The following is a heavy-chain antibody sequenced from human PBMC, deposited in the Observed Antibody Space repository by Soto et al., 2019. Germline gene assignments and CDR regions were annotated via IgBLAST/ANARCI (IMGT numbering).Heavy chain of an antibody. CDR1: GGTFSSYA. V-gene: IGHV1-18*01. J-gene: IGHJ5*02. CDR2: IIPILGNT. CDR3: ARDPLLYSSGWYWRWFDP. Sequence: ASVKVSCKASGGTFSSYAIGWVRQAPGQGLEWMGGIIPILGNTNYAQKLQGRVTMTTDTSTSTAYMELRSLRSADTAVYYCARDPLLYSSGWYWRWFDPWGQGTLVTVSS. D-gene: IGHD6-19*01.